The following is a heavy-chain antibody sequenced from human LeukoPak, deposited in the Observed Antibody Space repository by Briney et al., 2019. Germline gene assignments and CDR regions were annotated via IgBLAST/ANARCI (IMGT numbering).Heavy chain of an antibody. CDR1: GFTFSSYA. V-gene: IGHV3-23*01. D-gene: IGHD2-2*03. Sequence: GGSLRLSCAASGFTFSSYAMSWVRQAPGKGLEWVSAISGSGGSTYYADSVKGRFTISRDNSKNTLYLQMNSLRAEDTAVYYCAKWLDIVVVPAARFDYWGQGTLVTVSS. J-gene: IGHJ4*02. CDR2: ISGSGGST. CDR3: AKWLDIVVVPAARFDY.